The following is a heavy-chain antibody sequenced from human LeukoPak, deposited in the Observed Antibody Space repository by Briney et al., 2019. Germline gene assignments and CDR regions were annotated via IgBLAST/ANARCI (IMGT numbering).Heavy chain of an antibody. CDR2: ISYDGRNE. D-gene: IGHD4-11*01. Sequence: PGRSLRLSCAASGFTFSSFGMHWVRQAPGKGLEWVAVISYDGRNEYYVDSVKGRFTISRDNSKNTVYLQMNSLRPEDTAVYYCAKDRHTVTTFDYWGQGTLVTVSS. J-gene: IGHJ4*02. CDR3: AKDRHTVTTFDY. CDR1: GFTFSSFG. V-gene: IGHV3-30*18.